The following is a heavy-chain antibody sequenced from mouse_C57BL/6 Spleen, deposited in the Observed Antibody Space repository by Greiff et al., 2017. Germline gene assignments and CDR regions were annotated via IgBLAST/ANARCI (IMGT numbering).Heavy chain of an antibody. D-gene: IGHD2-5*01. CDR1: GFTFSDYG. CDR3: ARGGDSNPYWYFDV. Sequence: EVMLVESGGGLVKPGGSLKLSCAASGFTFSDYGMHWVRQAPEKGLEWVAYISSGSSTIYYADTVKGRFTISRDNAKNTLFLQMTSLRSEDTAMYYCARGGDSNPYWYFDVWGTGTTVTVSS. J-gene: IGHJ1*03. V-gene: IGHV5-17*01. CDR2: ISSGSSTI.